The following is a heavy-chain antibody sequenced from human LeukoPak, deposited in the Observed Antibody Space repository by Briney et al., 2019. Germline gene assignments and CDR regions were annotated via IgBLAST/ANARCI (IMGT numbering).Heavy chain of an antibody. D-gene: IGHD2-8*01. CDR1: GFTFSSYS. CDR3: ARALIGYYFDY. J-gene: IGHJ4*02. CDR2: ISSSSSYI. Sequence: GGSLRLSCAASGFTFSSYSMNWVRQAPGKGLEWVSSISSSSSYIYYADAVKGRFTISRDNAKNSLYLQMNSLRAEDAAVYYCARALIGYYFDYWGQGTLVTVSS. V-gene: IGHV3-21*01.